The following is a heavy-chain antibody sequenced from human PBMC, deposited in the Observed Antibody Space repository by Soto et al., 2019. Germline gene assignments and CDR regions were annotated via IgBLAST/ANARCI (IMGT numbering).Heavy chain of an antibody. CDR3: ARGYRQSGYSSSWLFDY. Sequence: QVQLRESGPGLVKPSQTLSLTCTVSGGSINSGGYYWNWIRQHPGNGLEWIGYMNYSGSTNYNPFLRSRLIISADTAENHFSLKLSSVTAADTAVYFWARGYRQSGYSSSWLFDYWGQGTLVNVSS. V-gene: IGHV4-31*03. CDR2: MNYSGST. D-gene: IGHD6-13*01. J-gene: IGHJ4*02. CDR1: GGSINSGGYY.